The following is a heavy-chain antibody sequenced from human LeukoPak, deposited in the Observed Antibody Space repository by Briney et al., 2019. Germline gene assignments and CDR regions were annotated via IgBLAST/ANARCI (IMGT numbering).Heavy chain of an antibody. V-gene: IGHV3-23*01. J-gene: IGHJ4*02. CDR2: ISGSGGST. CDR1: GFTFSSYA. CDR3: AKTLNYDFWSGYYANFDY. Sequence: GGSLRLSYAASGFTFSSYATSWVRQAPGKGLEWVSAISGSGGSTYYADSVKGRFTISRDNSKNTLYLQMNSLRAEDTAVYYCAKTLNYDFWSGYYANFDYWGQGTLVTVSS. D-gene: IGHD3-3*01.